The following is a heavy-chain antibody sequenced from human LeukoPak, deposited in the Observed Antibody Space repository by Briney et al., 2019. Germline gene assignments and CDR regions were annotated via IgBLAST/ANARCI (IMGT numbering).Heavy chain of an antibody. CDR2: ISTSSSYI. CDR1: GFTFSNYN. CDR3: ARDNYGSGSYSWSKRLDY. Sequence: GGSLRLSCAASGFTFSNYNMNWVRQAPGKGLEWVSFISTSSSYIYYADSVKGRFTISRHNAKNSLYLQMNSLRAEDTAVYYCARDNYGSGSYSWSKRLDYWGQGTLVTVSS. V-gene: IGHV3-21*01. D-gene: IGHD3-10*01. J-gene: IGHJ4*02.